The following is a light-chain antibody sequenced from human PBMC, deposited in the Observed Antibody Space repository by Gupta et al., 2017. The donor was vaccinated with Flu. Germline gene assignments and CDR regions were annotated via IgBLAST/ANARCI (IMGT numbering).Light chain of an antibody. CDR2: AAS. J-gene: IGKJ2*01. CDR3: QQSYSTPPYT. Sequence: DIQMTQSPSSLSASVGDRVTITCRASQSISSYLNWFQQKPGKAPKLLIYAASRWQSGVPSRFSGSGSGTDFTLTISSLQPEDFATYYCQQSYSTPPYTFGQGTKLEIK. V-gene: IGKV1-39*01. CDR1: QSISSY.